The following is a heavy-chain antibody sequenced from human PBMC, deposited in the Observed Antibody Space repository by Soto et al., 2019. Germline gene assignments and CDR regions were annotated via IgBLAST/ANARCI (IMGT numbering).Heavy chain of an antibody. CDR2: ISAYNGNT. CDR1: GYTFSSYG. Sequence: QVPLVQSGAEVKKHGASVKVSSKESGYTFSSYGISWVRQAPGQGLEWMGWISAYNGNTKYAQKIQGRVTMTTDTSTSTAYMELRSLRSDDTAVYYCARDSPPVDYWGQGTLGTVSS. CDR3: ARDSPPVDY. J-gene: IGHJ4*02. V-gene: IGHV1-18*01.